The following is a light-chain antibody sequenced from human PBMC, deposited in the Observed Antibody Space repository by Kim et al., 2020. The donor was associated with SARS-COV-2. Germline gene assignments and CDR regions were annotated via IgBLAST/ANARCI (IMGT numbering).Light chain of an antibody. CDR1: EGISDW. CDR2: AAY. CDR3: QQIDSFPWT. J-gene: IGKJ1*01. V-gene: IGKV1-12*01. Sequence: SIGDRGTLPCRASEGISDWLAWYQQKPATVPQCLSDAAYSLQSRGPLRFSGSGYGTDFTLPNSSLQLEDFATYYCQQIDSFPWTFGQGTKVDIK.